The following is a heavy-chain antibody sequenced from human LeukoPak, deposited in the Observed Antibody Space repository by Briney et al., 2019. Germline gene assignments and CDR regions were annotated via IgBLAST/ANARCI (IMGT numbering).Heavy chain of an antibody. CDR3: ARAPGIAAAGGSGIDY. J-gene: IGHJ4*02. Sequence: GRSLRLSCAASGFTFSSYGMPWVRQAPGKGLEWVAVISYDGSNKYYADSVKGRFTISRDNSKNTLYLQMNSLRAEDTAVYYCARAPGIAAAGGSGIDYWGQGTLVTVSS. V-gene: IGHV3-30*03. CDR2: ISYDGSNK. CDR1: GFTFSSYG. D-gene: IGHD6-13*01.